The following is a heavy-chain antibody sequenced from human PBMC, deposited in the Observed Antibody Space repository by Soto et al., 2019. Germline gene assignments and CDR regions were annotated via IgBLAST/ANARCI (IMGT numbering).Heavy chain of an antibody. CDR3: ARRAIVVVPAAMHRTYYYMDV. Sequence: GESLKISCKGSGYSFTSYWIGWVRQMPGKGLEWMGIIYPGDSDTRYSPSFQGQVTISADKSISTAYLQWSSLKASDTAMYYCARRAIVVVPAAMHRTYYYMDVWGKGTTVTVSS. V-gene: IGHV5-51*01. J-gene: IGHJ6*03. CDR2: IYPGDSDT. D-gene: IGHD2-2*01. CDR1: GYSFTSYW.